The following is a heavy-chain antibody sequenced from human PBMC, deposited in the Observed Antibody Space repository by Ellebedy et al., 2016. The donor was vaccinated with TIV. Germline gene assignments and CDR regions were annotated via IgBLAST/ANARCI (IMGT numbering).Heavy chain of an antibody. CDR2: IYPGDSDT. D-gene: IGHD4-23*01. CDR3: ARPDGGNSDFDY. J-gene: IGHJ4*02. V-gene: IGHV5-51*01. CDR1: GNSFTNFW. Sequence: GESLKLSXKVSGNSFTNFWIGWVRQMPGKGLEWMGIIYPGDSDTRYSPSFQGHVTISADKSINTAYLQWSSLKASDSAMYYCARPDGGNSDFDYWGQGTLVTVSS.